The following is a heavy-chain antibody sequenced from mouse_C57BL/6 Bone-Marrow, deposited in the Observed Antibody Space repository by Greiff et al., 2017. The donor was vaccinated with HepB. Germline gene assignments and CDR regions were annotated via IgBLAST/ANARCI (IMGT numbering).Heavy chain of an antibody. CDR2: INPGSGGT. J-gene: IGHJ3*01. Sequence: QVQLKQSGAELVRPGTSVKVSCKASGYAFTNYLIEWVKQRPGQGLEWIGVINPGSGGTNYNEKFKGKATLTADKSSSTAYMQLSSLTSEDSAVYFCAREAYYYGSSYSCFGCWGQGTLVTVSA. V-gene: IGHV1-54*01. CDR3: AREAYYYGSSYSCFGC. CDR1: GYAFTNYL. D-gene: IGHD1-1*01.